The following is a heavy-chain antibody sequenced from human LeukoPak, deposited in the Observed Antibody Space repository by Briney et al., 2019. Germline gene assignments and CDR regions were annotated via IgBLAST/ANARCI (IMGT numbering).Heavy chain of an antibody. CDR2: IIPIFGTA. J-gene: IGHJ2*01. CDR3: ARDRKGRGYFDL. CDR1: GGTFSSYA. D-gene: IGHD1-14*01. V-gene: IGHV1-69*13. Sequence: SVKVSCKASGGTFSSYAISWVRQAPGQGLEWMGGIIPIFGTANYAQKFQGRVTITADESTSTAYMELSSLRSEDTAVYYCARDRKGRGYFDLWGRGTLVTVSS.